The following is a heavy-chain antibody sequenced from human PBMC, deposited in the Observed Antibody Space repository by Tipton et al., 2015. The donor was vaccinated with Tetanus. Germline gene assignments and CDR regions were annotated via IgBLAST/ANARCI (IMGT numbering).Heavy chain of an antibody. CDR1: GGSISSGDYY. J-gene: IGHJ5*02. CDR3: AKGGDTAGRTLYSPLLNNWFDP. V-gene: IGHV4-30-4*01. Sequence: TLSLTCTVSGGSISSGDYYWSWIRQPPGKGLEWIGYIYYSGSTYYNPSLKSRVTISVDTSKNQFSLKLSSVTAADTALYYCAKGGDTAGRTLYSPLLNNWFDPWAQGSLVPDSS. CDR2: IYYSGST. D-gene: IGHD5-18*01.